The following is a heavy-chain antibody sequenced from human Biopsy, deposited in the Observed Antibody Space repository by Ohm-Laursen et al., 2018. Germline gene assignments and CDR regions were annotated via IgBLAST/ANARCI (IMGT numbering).Heavy chain of an antibody. CDR3: AKGGHKAWLDS. CDR1: GYTFTGYY. J-gene: IGHJ5*01. V-gene: IGHV1-2*02. Sequence: ASVKVSCKTSGYTFTGYYIHWVRQAPGQGFEWMGGINPDSGDTEYAQAFQGRVTMTRDTSTSTVYMELISLRSDDTAVYYCAKGGHKAWLDSWGQGALVTVSS. CDR2: INPDSGDT. D-gene: IGHD1-26*01.